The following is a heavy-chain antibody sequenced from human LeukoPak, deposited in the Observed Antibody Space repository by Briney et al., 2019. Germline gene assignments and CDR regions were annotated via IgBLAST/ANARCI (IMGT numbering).Heavy chain of an antibody. V-gene: IGHV5-51*01. J-gene: IGHJ3*02. CDR3: ATNTMFRGIHAFDI. CDR1: GYRFTSYW. D-gene: IGHD3-10*01. Sequence: GGSLQISWQGSGYRFTSYWIGWGRKLPGKGLEWKGIIYPGDSDTRYSPSFQGQVTISADKSISTAYLQWSSLKASDSAMYYCATNTMFRGIHAFDIWGQGTMVTVSS. CDR2: IYPGDSDT.